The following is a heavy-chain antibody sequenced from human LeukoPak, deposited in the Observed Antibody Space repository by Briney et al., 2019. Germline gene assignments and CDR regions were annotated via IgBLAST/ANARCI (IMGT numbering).Heavy chain of an antibody. CDR1: GFTFSSYA. V-gene: IGHV3-23*01. CDR2: IRGSGGST. Sequence: GGSLRLSCAASGFTFSSYAMSWVRQAPGKGLEWVSAIRGSGGSTYYADSVKGRFTISRDNSKNTLYLQMNSLRAEDTAVYYCAKTPLLWFGEFSGWFDPWGQGTLVTVSS. J-gene: IGHJ5*02. D-gene: IGHD3-10*01. CDR3: AKTPLLWFGEFSGWFDP.